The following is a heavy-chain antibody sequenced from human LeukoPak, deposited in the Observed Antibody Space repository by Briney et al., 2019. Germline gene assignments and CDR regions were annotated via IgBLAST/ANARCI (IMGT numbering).Heavy chain of an antibody. Sequence: GGSLRLSCAASGFTFSSYAMSWVRQAPGKGLEWVALVSYDATKTFYADSVKGRFTISRDNAKNSLYLQMNSLRAEDTAVYYCASKGPFDPWGQGTLVTVFS. V-gene: IGHV3-30*04. CDR3: ASKGPFDP. CDR2: VSYDATKT. J-gene: IGHJ5*02. CDR1: GFTFSSYA.